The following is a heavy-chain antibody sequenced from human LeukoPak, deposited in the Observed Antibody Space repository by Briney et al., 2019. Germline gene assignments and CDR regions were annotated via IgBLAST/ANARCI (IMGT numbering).Heavy chain of an antibody. J-gene: IGHJ6*02. V-gene: IGHV1-2*02. CDR3: ASSVAGSLDYYYYGMDV. D-gene: IGHD6-19*01. Sequence: GGPVKVSCKASGYTFTGYYTHWVRQAPGQGLEWMGWINPNGGGTNYAQKFQGRVTMTRDTSISTAYMELSRLRSDDTAVYYCASSVAGSLDYYYYGMDVWGQGTTVTVSS. CDR2: INPNGGGT. CDR1: GYTFTGYY.